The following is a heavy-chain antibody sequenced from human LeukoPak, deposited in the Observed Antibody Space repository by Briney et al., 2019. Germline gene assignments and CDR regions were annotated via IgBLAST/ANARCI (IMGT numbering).Heavy chain of an antibody. CDR2: IRYDGSNK. CDR3: GKDFGAAAGTGGFDI. J-gene: IGHJ3*02. Sequence: GGSLRLSCAASGFTFSSDGMHWVRQAPGKGLEWVAFIRYDGSNKYYADSVKGRFTISRDNSKNTLYLQMNSLRAEDTAVYYCGKDFGAAAGTGGFDIWGQGTLVTVSS. CDR1: GFTFSSDG. D-gene: IGHD6-13*01. V-gene: IGHV3-30*02.